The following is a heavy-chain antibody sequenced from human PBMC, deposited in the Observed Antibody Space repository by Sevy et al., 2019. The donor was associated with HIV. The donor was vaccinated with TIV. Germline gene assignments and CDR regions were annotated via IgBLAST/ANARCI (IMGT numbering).Heavy chain of an antibody. CDR1: GGSISSNY. J-gene: IGHJ6*02. D-gene: IGHD3-9*01. CDR3: ARESYDILPGSRGMDV. Sequence: SETLSLTCTVSGGSISSNYWSWIRQPPGKRLEWIGYIYYSGSTNYNPSLKSRVTISVDTSKNQFSLKLRSVTAADTAVYYCARESYDILPGSRGMDVWGQGTTVTVSS. V-gene: IGHV4-59*01. CDR2: IYYSGST.